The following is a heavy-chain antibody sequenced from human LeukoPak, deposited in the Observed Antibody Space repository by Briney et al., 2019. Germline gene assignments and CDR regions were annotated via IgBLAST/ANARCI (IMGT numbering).Heavy chain of an antibody. CDR2: ISGSGGST. D-gene: IGHD3-10*01. Sequence: GRSLRLSCAASGFTFSSYAMSWVRQAPGKGLEWVSAISGSGGSTYYADSVKGRFTISRDNSKNTLYLQMNSLRAEDTAVYYCAKDLWDYYGSGSYYNERAFDIWGQGTMVTVSS. CDR3: AKDLWDYYGSGSYYNERAFDI. V-gene: IGHV3-23*01. CDR1: GFTFSSYA. J-gene: IGHJ3*02.